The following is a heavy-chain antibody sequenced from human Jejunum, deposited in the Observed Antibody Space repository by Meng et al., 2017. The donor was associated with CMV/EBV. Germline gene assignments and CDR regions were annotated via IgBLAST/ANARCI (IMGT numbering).Heavy chain of an antibody. CDR2: ISGSGSTI. D-gene: IGHD4-23*01. J-gene: IGHJ4*02. Sequence: AFTFSSSAMNCVRQPPGKGLGWVSSISGSGSTIYYTNSVKGRFTISRDNSKNSLYLQMDSLRVEDTAIYYCARDPYTVVHSGYFDYWGQGRLVTVSS. CDR1: AFTFSSSA. CDR3: ARDPYTVVHSGYFDY. V-gene: IGHV3-48*03.